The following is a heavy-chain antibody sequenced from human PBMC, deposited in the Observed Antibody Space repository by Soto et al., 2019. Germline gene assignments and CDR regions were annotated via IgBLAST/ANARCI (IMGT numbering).Heavy chain of an antibody. Sequence: VQLVESGGGLIQPGGSLRLSCAASGFTVSNNHMTWVRQAAGKGLELVSFVHGGGSTSYADSVKGRFTISRDKSKNTLYLQMDSLRAGDTAIYYCAGRLTTAASLDYWGRGTLVTVSS. D-gene: IGHD3-16*01. J-gene: IGHJ4*02. CDR3: AGRLTTAASLDY. CDR1: GFTVSNNH. CDR2: VHGGGST. V-gene: IGHV3-53*01.